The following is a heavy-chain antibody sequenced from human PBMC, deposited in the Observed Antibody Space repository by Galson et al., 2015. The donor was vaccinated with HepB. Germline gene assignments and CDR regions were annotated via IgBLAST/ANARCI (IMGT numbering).Heavy chain of an antibody. Sequence: SLRLSCAASGFTVSSNYMSWVRQAPGKGLEWVSVIYSGGSTYYADSVKGRFTISRDNSKNTLYLQMNSLRAEDTAVYYCARASRSGWYYFDYWGQGTLVTVSS. CDR1: GFTVSSNY. D-gene: IGHD6-19*01. CDR3: ARASRSGWYYFDY. CDR2: IYSGGST. J-gene: IGHJ4*02. V-gene: IGHV3-53*01.